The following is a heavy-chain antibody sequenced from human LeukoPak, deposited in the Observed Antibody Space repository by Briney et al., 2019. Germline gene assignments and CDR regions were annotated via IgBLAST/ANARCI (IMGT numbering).Heavy chain of an antibody. CDR3: AKNVNGGNWYYFDY. CDR1: GFTFSSYA. V-gene: IGHV3-23*01. D-gene: IGHD1-20*01. CDR2: ISGSGGST. J-gene: IGHJ4*02. Sequence: GGSLRLSCAASGFTFSSYAMSWVRQAPGKGLEWVSAISGSGGSTYYADSVKGRFTISRDNSKNTLYLQMSSLRAEDTAIFYCAKNVNGGNWYYFDYWGQGTLVTVSS.